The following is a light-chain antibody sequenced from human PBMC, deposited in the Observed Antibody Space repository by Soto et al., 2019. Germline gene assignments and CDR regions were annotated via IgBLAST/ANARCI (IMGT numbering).Light chain of an antibody. V-gene: IGLV1-40*01. CDR2: GNS. J-gene: IGLJ2*01. Sequence: QSVLTQPPSVSGAPGQRVTISCTGSSSNIGAGYDVHWYQQLPGTAPKLLIYGNSNRPSGVPDRFSGSKSGTSASLAITGVQDEDEADYHCQSYDSSRIDVFGGGTKLTVL. CDR3: QSYDSSRIDV. CDR1: SSNIGAGYD.